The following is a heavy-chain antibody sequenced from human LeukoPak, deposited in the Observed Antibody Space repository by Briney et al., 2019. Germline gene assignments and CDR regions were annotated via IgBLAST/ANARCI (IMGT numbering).Heavy chain of an antibody. CDR2: ISGSGDIT. J-gene: IGHJ3*02. CDR1: GFPLRSYA. D-gene: IGHD6-13*01. CDR3: ATIGQQLVLGAFDI. Sequence: GGSLRLSCATSGFPLRSYAMSWVRQAPGKGLEWVSAISGSGDITYYADSVKGRFTISRDNSKNTLYLQMNSLRAEDTALYYCATIGQQLVLGAFDIWGQGTMVTVSS. V-gene: IGHV3-23*01.